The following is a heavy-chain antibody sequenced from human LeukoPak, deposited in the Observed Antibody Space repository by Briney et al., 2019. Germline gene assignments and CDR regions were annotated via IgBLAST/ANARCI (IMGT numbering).Heavy chain of an antibody. J-gene: IGHJ4*02. CDR1: GFTFSSYS. V-gene: IGHV3-23*01. Sequence: QPGGSLRLSCAASGFTFSSYSMNWVRQAPGKGLEWVSAISGSGGSTYYADSVKGRFTISRDNSKNTLYLQMNSLRAEDTAVYYCAKRPDSSSWYDYFDYWGQGTLVTVSS. D-gene: IGHD6-13*01. CDR3: AKRPDSSSWYDYFDY. CDR2: ISGSGGST.